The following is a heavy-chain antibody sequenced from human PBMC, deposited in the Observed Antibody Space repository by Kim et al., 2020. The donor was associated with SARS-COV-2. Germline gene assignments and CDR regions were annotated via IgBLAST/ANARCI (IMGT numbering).Heavy chain of an antibody. CDR2: ISWNSGSI. D-gene: IGHD6-19*01. CDR3: AKDMGSGLAVAVSSGDYYYYGMDV. Sequence: GGSLRLSCAASGFTFDDYAMHWVRQAPGKGLEWVSGISWNSGSIGYADSVKGRFTISRDNAKNSLYLQMNSLRAEDTALYYCAKDMGSGLAVAVSSGDYYYYGMDVWGQGTTVTVSS. J-gene: IGHJ6*02. CDR1: GFTFDDYA. V-gene: IGHV3-9*01.